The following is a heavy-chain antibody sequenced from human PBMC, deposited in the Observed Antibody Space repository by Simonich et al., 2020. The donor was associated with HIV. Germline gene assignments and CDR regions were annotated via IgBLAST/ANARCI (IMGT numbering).Heavy chain of an antibody. Sequence: EVQVVESGGGLVQPGGSLRLSCAASGFTFSDHYMDWVRRAPGKGLEGVGRTSNKANSYNKEYDASVKGRFNISRDDSKNSLYLQMNRLNTEDTAVYYCARGGRVVITENAFDIWGQGTMVTVSS. CDR3: ARGGRVVITENAFDI. J-gene: IGHJ3*02. CDR1: GFTFSDHY. CDR2: TSNKANSYNK. V-gene: IGHV3-72*01. D-gene: IGHD3-22*01.